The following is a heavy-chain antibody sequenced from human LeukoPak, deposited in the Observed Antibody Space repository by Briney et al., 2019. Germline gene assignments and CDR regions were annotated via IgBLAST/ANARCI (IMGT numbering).Heavy chain of an antibody. CDR1: GFTFSSYW. V-gene: IGHV3-74*01. CDR3: ARDREQWLVLFPFDY. D-gene: IGHD6-19*01. CDR2: INSDGSST. Sequence: GGSLRLSCAASGFTFSSYWMHWVRQAPGKGLVWVSRINSDGSSTSYADSVKGRFTISRDNAKNTLYLQMNSLRAEDTAVYYCARDREQWLVLFPFDYWGQGTLVTVSS. J-gene: IGHJ4*02.